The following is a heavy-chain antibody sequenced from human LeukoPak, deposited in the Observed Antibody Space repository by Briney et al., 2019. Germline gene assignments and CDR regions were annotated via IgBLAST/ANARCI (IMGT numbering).Heavy chain of an antibody. J-gene: IGHJ3*02. CDR3: AGQLELRAFDI. D-gene: IGHD1-7*01. Sequence: PSETLSLTCTVSGYSISSGYYWGWIRQPPGKGLEWIGIIYHSGRTDYNPSLKSRVTISVDTSKNQFSLKLSSVTAADTAVYYCAGQLELRAFDIWGQGTMVTVSS. CDR2: IYHSGRT. CDR1: GYSISSGYY. V-gene: IGHV4-38-2*02.